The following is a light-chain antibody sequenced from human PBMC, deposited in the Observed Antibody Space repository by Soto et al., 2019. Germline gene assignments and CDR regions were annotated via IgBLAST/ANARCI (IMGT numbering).Light chain of an antibody. Sequence: IQMTQSPSALSASVGDRVTITCRASQNVGSYLNWYQQKSGKAPTLLIYGALSLHRGVPSRFAGGGSGTDFTLAINGLQHEDFATYYCQQTFSMPGTFGQGTKVEI. CDR3: QQTFSMPGT. CDR1: QNVGSY. CDR2: GAL. V-gene: IGKV1-39*01. J-gene: IGKJ1*01.